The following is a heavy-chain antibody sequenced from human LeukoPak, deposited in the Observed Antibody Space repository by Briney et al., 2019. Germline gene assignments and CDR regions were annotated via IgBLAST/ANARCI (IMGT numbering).Heavy chain of an antibody. Sequence: GGSLRLSCAASGFTFSSYSMNWVRQAPGKGLEWVSYISSSSSTIYYADSVKGRFTISRDNAKNSLYLQMNSLRAEDTAVYYCARDRSSHYYDSSGYYYFWGQGTLVTVSS. CDR2: ISSSSSTI. D-gene: IGHD3-22*01. CDR1: GFTFSSYS. V-gene: IGHV3-48*04. CDR3: ARDRSSHYYDSSGYYYF. J-gene: IGHJ4*02.